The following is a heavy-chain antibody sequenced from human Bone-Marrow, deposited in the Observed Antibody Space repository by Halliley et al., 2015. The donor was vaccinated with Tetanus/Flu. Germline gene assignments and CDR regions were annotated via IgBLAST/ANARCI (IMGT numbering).Heavy chain of an antibody. CDR2: ISSSGEST. CDR3: ARDHMAADQGY. J-gene: IGHJ4*02. CDR1: GFTFSTYA. D-gene: IGHD2-21*01. V-gene: IGHV3-23*01. Sequence: SLRLSCEASGFTFSTYAMSWVRQAPGKGLEWVSGISSSGESTYYGDSVKGRFTISRDNSKNTLYLQMDSLRAEDTAKYYCARDHMAADQGYWGRGPPVTVSS.